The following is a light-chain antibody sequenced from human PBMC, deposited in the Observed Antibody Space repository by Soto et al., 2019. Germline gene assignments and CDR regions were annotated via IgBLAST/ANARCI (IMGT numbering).Light chain of an antibody. J-gene: IGLJ2*01. V-gene: IGLV1-44*01. CDR2: SNN. Sequence: QSVLTQPASASGTPGQRVTISCSGSSSNIGSNTVNWYQQLPGTAPKLLIYSNNQRPSGVPDRFSGSKSGTSASLAISGLQSEDEADYYCVAWDDRLNGPVVFGGGTKLTVL. CDR1: SSNIGSNT. CDR3: VAWDDRLNGPVV.